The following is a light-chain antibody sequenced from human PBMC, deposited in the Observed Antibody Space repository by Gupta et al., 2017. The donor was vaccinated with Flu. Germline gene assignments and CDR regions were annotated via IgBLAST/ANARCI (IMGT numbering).Light chain of an antibody. J-gene: IGLJ2*01. CDR2: DVS. CDR1: SSDVGYYDY. V-gene: IGLV2-11*01. CDR3: SSYAGYNTHVI. Sequence: QSALTQPRSVSGSPGQSVTIPCTGTSSDVGYYDYLSWYQQHPGKAPKLMIFDVSGRPSGVPDRFSGSKSGNTASLTISGLQAEDEADYYCSSYAGYNTHVIFGGGTKLTVL.